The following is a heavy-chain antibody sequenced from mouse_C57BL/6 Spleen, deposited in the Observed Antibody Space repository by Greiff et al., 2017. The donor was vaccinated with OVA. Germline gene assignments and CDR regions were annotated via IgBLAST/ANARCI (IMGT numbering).Heavy chain of an antibody. Sequence: QVQLQQPGPGLVQPSQSLSITCTVSGFSLTSYGVHWVRQSPGKGLEWLGVIWRGGSTDYNAAFISRLSISKDNSKREVFFKMNSLQADDTAIYYCAREGMYEGDNFDYWGQGTTLTVSS. D-gene: IGHD2-10*02. CDR1: GFSLTSYG. J-gene: IGHJ2*01. CDR2: IWRGGST. V-gene: IGHV2-2*01. CDR3: AREGMYEGDNFDY.